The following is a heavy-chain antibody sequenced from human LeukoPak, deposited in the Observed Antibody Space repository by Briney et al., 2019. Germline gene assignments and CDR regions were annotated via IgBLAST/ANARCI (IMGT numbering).Heavy chain of an antibody. D-gene: IGHD2-2*01. CDR1: GYTFTGYY. V-gene: IGHV1-2*02. J-gene: IGHJ6*03. CDR3: ASQGDIVVVPAAIPPYYMDV. CDR2: INPNSGGT. Sequence: ASVKVSCKASGYTFTGYYMRWVRQAPGQGLEWMGWINPNSGGTNYAQKFQGRVTMTRDTSISTAYMELSRLRSDDTAVYYCASQGDIVVVPAAIPPYYMDVWGKGTTVTVSS.